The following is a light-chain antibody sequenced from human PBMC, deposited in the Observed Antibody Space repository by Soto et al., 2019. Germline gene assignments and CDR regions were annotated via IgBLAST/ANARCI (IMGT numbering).Light chain of an antibody. V-gene: IGKV3D-20*01. Sequence: EIVLTQSPATLSLSPGERATLSCWAIQSVSSSYLAWYQQKPGLAPRLLIYDASSRATGIPDRFSGSGSGTDFTLTISRLEPEDFAVYYCQQYGSSPSITFGQGTRLEIK. CDR3: QQYGSSPSIT. CDR2: DAS. CDR1: QSVSSSY. J-gene: IGKJ5*01.